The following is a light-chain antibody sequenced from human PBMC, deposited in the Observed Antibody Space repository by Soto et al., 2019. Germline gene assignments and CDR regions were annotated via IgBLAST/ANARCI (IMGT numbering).Light chain of an antibody. Sequence: IVMTQSPATLSVSPGERATLSCRASQTVNNTLAWYQQRPGQAPRLLIYAASTRATGAPARFSGSGSGTEFTLTISSRQSEDVAVYYCQHYHTWPPPSESVGPGTKVDVK. CDR2: AAS. V-gene: IGKV3D-15*01. J-gene: IGKJ3*01. CDR3: QHYHTWPPPSES. CDR1: QTVNNT.